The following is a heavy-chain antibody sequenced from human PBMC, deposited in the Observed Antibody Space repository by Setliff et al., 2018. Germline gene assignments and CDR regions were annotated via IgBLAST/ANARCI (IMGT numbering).Heavy chain of an antibody. CDR2: ISWNSGNT. J-gene: IGHJ6*02. V-gene: IGHV3-9*01. D-gene: IGHD3-10*01. CDR3: ARDHAYGSRFYYYYYGMDV. Sequence: HPGGSLRLSCAASGFSFDDYAMHWVRQSPGKGLEWVSGISWNSGNTGYADSVKGRFTISRDNAKNSLYLQMNSLRAEDTAVYYCARDHAYGSRFYYYYYGMDVWGQGTTVTVSS. CDR1: GFSFDDYA.